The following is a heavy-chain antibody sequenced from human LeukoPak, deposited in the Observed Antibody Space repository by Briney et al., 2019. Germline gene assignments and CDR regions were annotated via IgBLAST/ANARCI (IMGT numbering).Heavy chain of an antibody. D-gene: IGHD2-2*01. Sequence: GGSLRLSCAASGFTFRSYSMNWVRQAPGKGLEWVSSISSSSSYIYYADSVKGRFTISRDNAKNSLYLQMNSLRAEDTAVYYCAREGVVPAASNDYWGQGTLVTVSS. V-gene: IGHV3-21*01. CDR3: AREGVVPAASNDY. CDR2: ISSSSSYI. CDR1: GFTFRSYS. J-gene: IGHJ4*02.